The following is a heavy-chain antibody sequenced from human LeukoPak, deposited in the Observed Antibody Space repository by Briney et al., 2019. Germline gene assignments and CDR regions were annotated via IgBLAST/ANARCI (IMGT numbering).Heavy chain of an antibody. D-gene: IGHD6-19*01. CDR3: ARGLFGYSSGWYQDNTPYHFDY. Sequence: SETLSLTCAVYGGSFSDYYWSWIRQPPGKGLEWIGEINHSGSTNYNPSLKSRVTISVDTSKNQFSLKLSSVTAADTAVYYCARGLFGYSSGWYQDNTPYHFDYWGQGTLVTVSS. CDR1: GGSFSDYY. J-gene: IGHJ4*02. CDR2: INHSGST. V-gene: IGHV4-34*01.